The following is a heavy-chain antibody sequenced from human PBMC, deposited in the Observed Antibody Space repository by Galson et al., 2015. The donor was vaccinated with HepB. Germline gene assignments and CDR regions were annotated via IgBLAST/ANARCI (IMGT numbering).Heavy chain of an antibody. V-gene: IGHV3-48*02. CDR2: IGSTGGTI. CDR1: GFTFNTNS. J-gene: IGHJ4*02. CDR3: ARGRAFDY. Sequence: SLRLSCAASGFTFNTNSMNWVRQGPGKGLEWIVYIGSTGGTIYYADSVKGRFNISRDNADNSLYLEMNSLRDEDTAVYYCARGRAFDYWGQGTLVTVSS.